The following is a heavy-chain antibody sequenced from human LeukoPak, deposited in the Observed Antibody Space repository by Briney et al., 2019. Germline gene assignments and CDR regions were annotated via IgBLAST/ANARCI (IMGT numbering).Heavy chain of an antibody. V-gene: IGHV4-59*12. CDR2: IYYSGST. Sequence: PSETLSLTCTVSRGSISTYHWSWIRQPPGKGLEWIGYIYYSGSTNYNPSLKSRVTISIDTSKNQFSLKLSSVTAPDTAVYYCARDVPYYYDSSGYQSYFDYWGQGTLVTVSS. J-gene: IGHJ4*02. D-gene: IGHD3-22*01. CDR3: ARDVPYYYDSSGYQSYFDY. CDR1: RGSISTYH.